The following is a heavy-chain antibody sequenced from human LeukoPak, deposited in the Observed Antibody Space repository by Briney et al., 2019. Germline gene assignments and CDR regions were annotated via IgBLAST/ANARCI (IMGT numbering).Heavy chain of an antibody. CDR1: GFTFSGHW. Sequence: GGSLRLSCAASGFTFSGHWMNWARQAPGKGLEWVASINHNGNVNYYVDSVKGRFTISRDNAKNSLYLQMSNLRAEDTAVYFCARGGGLDVWGQGATVTVSS. CDR2: INHNGNVN. D-gene: IGHD3-16*01. CDR3: ARGGGLDV. V-gene: IGHV3-7*03. J-gene: IGHJ6*02.